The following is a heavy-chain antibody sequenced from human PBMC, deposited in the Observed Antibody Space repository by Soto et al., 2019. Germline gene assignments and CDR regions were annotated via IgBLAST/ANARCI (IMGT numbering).Heavy chain of an antibody. J-gene: IGHJ4*02. CDR1: GGSISSYY. D-gene: IGHD5-12*01. Sequence: PSETLSLTCTVSGGSISSYYWSWIRQPPGKGLEWIGYIYYSGSTNYNPSLKSRVTISVDTSKNQFSLKLSSVTAADTAVYYCARARWLQIGRYFDYWGQGTLVTVSS. CDR2: IYYSGST. V-gene: IGHV4-59*01. CDR3: ARARWLQIGRYFDY.